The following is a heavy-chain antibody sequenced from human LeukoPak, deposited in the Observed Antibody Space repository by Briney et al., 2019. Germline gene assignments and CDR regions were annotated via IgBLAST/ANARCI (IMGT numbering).Heavy chain of an antibody. D-gene: IGHD4-17*01. Sequence: GGSLRLSCAASGFTFSSYSMNWVRQAPGKGLEWVSYISSSSSTIYYADSVKGRFTISRDNAKNSLYLQMNSLRAEDTAVYYCARDFQPPTVTSDYWGQGTLVTVSS. CDR3: ARDFQPPTVTSDY. CDR1: GFTFSSYS. CDR2: ISSSSSTI. J-gene: IGHJ4*02. V-gene: IGHV3-48*04.